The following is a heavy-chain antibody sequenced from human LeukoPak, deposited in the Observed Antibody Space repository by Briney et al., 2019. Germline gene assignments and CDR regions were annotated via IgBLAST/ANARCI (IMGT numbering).Heavy chain of an antibody. V-gene: IGHV1-2*02. D-gene: IGHD2-2*01. CDR1: GYTFTGCY. CDR3: ARSGGKDLGYCSSTSCFGFDAFDI. Sequence: ASVKVSCKASGYTFTGCYMHWVRQAPGQGLEWMGWINPNSGGTNYAQKFQGRVTMTRDTSISTAYMELSRLRSDDTAVYYCARSGGKDLGYCSSTSCFGFDAFDIWGQGTMVTVSS. J-gene: IGHJ3*02. CDR2: INPNSGGT.